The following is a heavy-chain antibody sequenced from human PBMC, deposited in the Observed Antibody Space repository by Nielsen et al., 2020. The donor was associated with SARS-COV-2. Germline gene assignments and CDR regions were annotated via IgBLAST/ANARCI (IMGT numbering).Heavy chain of an antibody. CDR3: ARDVCSSTSCYGD. Sequence: SVKVSCKASGGTFSSYAISWVRQAPGQGLEWMGGIIPIFGTANYAQKFQGRVTITADESTSTAYMELSSLRSEDTAVYYCARDVCSSTSCYGDWGQGTLVTVSS. CDR1: GGTFSSYA. D-gene: IGHD2-2*01. J-gene: IGHJ4*02. CDR2: IIPIFGTA. V-gene: IGHV1-69*13.